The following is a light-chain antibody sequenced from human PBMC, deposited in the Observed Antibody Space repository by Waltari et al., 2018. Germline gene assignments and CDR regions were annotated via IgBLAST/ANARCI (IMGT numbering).Light chain of an antibody. Sequence: EIVMTQSPATLSVSPGERAVLSCRASQSVTTNLAWYQQKPGQAPRLLIYGASTRATNIPPRFSGSGSGTEFNLTISSLQSEDFAVYYCHQYNNGPPYNFGQGTKLEI. V-gene: IGKV3-15*01. CDR2: GAS. CDR1: QSVTTN. J-gene: IGKJ2*01. CDR3: HQYNNGPPYN.